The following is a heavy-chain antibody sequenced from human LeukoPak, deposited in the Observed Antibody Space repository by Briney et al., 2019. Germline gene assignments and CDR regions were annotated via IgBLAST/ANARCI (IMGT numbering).Heavy chain of an antibody. D-gene: IGHD1-26*01. V-gene: IGHV1-2*02. J-gene: IGHJ5*02. CDR2: INPNSGGT. CDR1: GYTFTGYY. Sequence: ASVKVSRKASGYTFTGYYMHWVRQAPGQGLEWMGWINPNSGGTNYAQKFQGRVTMTRDTSISTAYMELSRLRSDDTAVYYCAREAIVGATTWFDPWGQGTLVTVSS. CDR3: AREAIVGATTWFDP.